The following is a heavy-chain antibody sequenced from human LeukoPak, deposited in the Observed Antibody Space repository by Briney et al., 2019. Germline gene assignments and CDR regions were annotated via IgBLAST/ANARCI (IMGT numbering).Heavy chain of an antibody. D-gene: IGHD4-23*01. J-gene: IGHJ4*02. V-gene: IGHV4-59*11. CDR3: ARGSPVGDY. CDR2: IHNSGRT. CDR1: VGSISSHY. Sequence: SESLSLTCSVSVGSISSHYWSWIRQPPRKGLEWIGYIHNSGRTNYNPSLKSRVTISLDTPKDQFSLNLRSVTPADTAVYYCARGSPVGDYWGQGTLVTVSS.